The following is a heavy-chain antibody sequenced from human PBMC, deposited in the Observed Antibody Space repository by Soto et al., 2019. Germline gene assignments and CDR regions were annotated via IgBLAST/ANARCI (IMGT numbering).Heavy chain of an antibody. CDR2: ISGSGGST. D-gene: IGHD2-15*01. J-gene: IGHJ6*02. CDR3: VKGGYCTGGNCYANYYYYYGMDV. CDR1: GITFSSYA. Sequence: GGSLRLSCAASGITFSSYAMNWVRQAPGKGLEWVSTISGSGGSTYYADSVKGRFTISRDNSKNTLYLQMNSLRAEDTAVYYCVKGGYCTGGNCYANYYYYYGMDVWGHGTTVTVSS. V-gene: IGHV3-23*01.